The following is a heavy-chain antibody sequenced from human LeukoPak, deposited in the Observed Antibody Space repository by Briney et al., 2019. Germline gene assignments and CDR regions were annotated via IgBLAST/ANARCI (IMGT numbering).Heavy chain of an antibody. CDR3: AKSNYGDYNNWFDP. V-gene: IGHV3-23*01. Sequence: PGGSLRLSCAASGFTFSSYAMSWVRQAPGKGLEWVSAISGSGGSTYYADSMKGRFTISRDNSKNTLYLLMNSLRAEDTAVYYCAKSNYGDYNNWFDPWGQGTLVTVSS. CDR1: GFTFSSYA. D-gene: IGHD4-17*01. CDR2: ISGSGGST. J-gene: IGHJ5*02.